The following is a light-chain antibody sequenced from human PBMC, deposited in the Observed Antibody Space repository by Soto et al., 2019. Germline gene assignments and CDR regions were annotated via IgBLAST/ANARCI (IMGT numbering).Light chain of an antibody. CDR3: QQYGSSPLT. CDR1: QSVSSSY. V-gene: IGKV3-20*01. Sequence: EIVLTQSPGTLSLSPGERATLSCWARQSVSSSYLAWYQQKPGQAPRLLIYGASSSATGIPDRFRGSGAGTDFTLTISRLEPEDFAVYYCQQYGSSPLTFGQGTKVDIK. CDR2: GAS. J-gene: IGKJ1*01.